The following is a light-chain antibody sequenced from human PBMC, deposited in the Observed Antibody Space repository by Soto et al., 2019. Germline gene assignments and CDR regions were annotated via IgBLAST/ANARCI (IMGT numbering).Light chain of an antibody. Sequence: LVLTQSPGTLSLSPGERATLSCRASQSVGSDLLAWYQQKPGQAPRLLISSDSRRASDIPDRFSGSGSGTDFTLTISRLEAEDSAVYWCQQYQTSPTFGGGTKVEIK. CDR3: QQYQTSPT. J-gene: IGKJ4*01. CDR1: QSVGSDL. CDR2: SDS. V-gene: IGKV3-20*01.